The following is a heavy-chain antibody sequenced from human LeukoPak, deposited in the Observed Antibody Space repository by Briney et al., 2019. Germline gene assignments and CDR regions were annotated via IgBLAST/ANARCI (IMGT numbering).Heavy chain of an antibody. D-gene: IGHD5-18*01. CDR3: ARDGEIQLWTRGAGYFNMDV. J-gene: IGHJ6*03. Sequence: ASVKVSCKASGYTFTGYYIHWVRQAPGQGLEWMGWINPNSGGTNYARKFQGRVTMSRDTSISTAYMELSRLSSDDAAIYYCARDGEIQLWTRGAGYFNMDVWGRGTTVTVSS. CDR2: INPNSGGT. CDR1: GYTFTGYY. V-gene: IGHV1-2*02.